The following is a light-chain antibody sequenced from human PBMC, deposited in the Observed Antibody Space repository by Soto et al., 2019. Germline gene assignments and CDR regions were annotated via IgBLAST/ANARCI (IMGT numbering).Light chain of an antibody. V-gene: IGKV1-27*01. CDR3: QKYNSAPLT. CDR2: AAS. J-gene: IGKJ4*01. Sequence: DIQMTQSPSSLSASVGDRVTITCRASQGSSNYLAWYQQKPGKVPKLLLYAASTLQSGVPSRFSGSGSGTAFTLTIGSLEPEDVATYYCQKYNSAPLTFGGGTKVEI. CDR1: QGSSNY.